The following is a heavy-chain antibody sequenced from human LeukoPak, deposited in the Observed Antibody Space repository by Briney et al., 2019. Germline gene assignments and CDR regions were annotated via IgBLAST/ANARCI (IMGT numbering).Heavy chain of an antibody. D-gene: IGHD1-26*01. J-gene: IGHJ4*02. CDR1: GYSFTNYW. Sequence: PGESLKISCKGSGYSFTNYWIAWVRHMPGKGLEWMGIIYPGDSDTRYSPSFQGRVSLSADKSISTAYLQLNNLKASDTAMYYCARPRQSGSFAGFDHWGQGTLFTVSS. CDR3: ARPRQSGSFAGFDH. CDR2: IYPGDSDT. V-gene: IGHV5-51*01.